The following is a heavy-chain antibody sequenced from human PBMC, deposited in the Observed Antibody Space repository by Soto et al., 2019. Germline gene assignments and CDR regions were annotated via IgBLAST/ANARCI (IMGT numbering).Heavy chain of an antibody. CDR3: ATAPNWNHESGYFDD. V-gene: IGHV3-23*01. CDR1: GFIFSRYA. Sequence: EVQLLESGGGLVQPGGSLRLSCAASGFIFSRYAMSWVRQAPGKGLEWVSTISDSGTTTYYTDSVKGRFTISRDNSKNTLYLQMNSLRADDTAVYYCATAPNWNHESGYFDDWGQGTLVTVSS. CDR2: ISDSGTTT. J-gene: IGHJ4*02. D-gene: IGHD1-1*01.